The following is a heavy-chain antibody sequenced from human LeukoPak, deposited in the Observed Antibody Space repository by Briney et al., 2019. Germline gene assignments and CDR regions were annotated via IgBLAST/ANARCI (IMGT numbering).Heavy chain of an antibody. J-gene: IGHJ4*02. CDR2: ISSSSSYI. CDR1: GFTFFSYT. CDR3: ARALWFGVYYFDY. V-gene: IGHV3-21*01. D-gene: IGHD3-10*01. Sequence: GGSLRLSCAASGFTFFSYTMNWVRQAPGKGLEWVSSISSSSSYIYYADSVKGRFTISRDNAKNSLYLQMNSLRAEDTAVYYCARALWFGVYYFDYWGQGTLVTVSS.